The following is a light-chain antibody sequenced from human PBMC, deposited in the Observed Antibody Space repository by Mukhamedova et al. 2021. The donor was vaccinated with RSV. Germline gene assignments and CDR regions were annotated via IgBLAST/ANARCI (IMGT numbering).Light chain of an antibody. CDR2: GNS. J-gene: IGLJ2*01. CDR1: SSNIGAGYD. Sequence: VSSSNIGAGYDVHWYQQLPGTAPKLLIYGNSNRPSGVPDRFSGSKSGTSASLAITGLQAEDEADYYCQSYHSTLSAYVV. CDR3: QSYHSTLSAYVV. V-gene: IGLV1-40*01.